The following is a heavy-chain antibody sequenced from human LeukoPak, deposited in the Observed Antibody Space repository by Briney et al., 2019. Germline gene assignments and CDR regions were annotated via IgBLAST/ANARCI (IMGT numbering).Heavy chain of an antibody. CDR3: ARDQKLAYCGGDCYSNYYYYYGMDV. D-gene: IGHD2-21*02. J-gene: IGHJ6*02. Sequence: GGSLRLSCAASGFTFSSYAMLWVRQAPGKGLEWVAVISYDGSNKYYADSVKGRFTISRDNSKNTLYLQMNSLRAEDTAVYYCARDQKLAYCGGDCYSNYYYYYGMDVWGQGTTVTVSS. CDR1: GFTFSSYA. CDR2: ISYDGSNK. V-gene: IGHV3-30-3*01.